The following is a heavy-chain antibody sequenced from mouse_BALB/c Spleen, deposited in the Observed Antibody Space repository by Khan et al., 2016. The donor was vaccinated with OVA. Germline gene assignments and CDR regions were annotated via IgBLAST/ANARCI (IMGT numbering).Heavy chain of an antibody. V-gene: IGHV3-5*02. D-gene: IGHD2-14*01. CDR2: LFYSGTI. CDR3: GRDYCRLYGYFDG. Sequence: EVQLQESGPGLVKPSQTVSLTCTVTGISITTGNYRWSWIRQFPGKTLEWIGYLFYSGTITYNPSLTSRTTITRDTSKRHVFLEMNSLTAEDTATYYCGRDYCRLYGYFDGWGAGTTVTVSS. J-gene: IGHJ1*01. CDR1: GISITTGNYR.